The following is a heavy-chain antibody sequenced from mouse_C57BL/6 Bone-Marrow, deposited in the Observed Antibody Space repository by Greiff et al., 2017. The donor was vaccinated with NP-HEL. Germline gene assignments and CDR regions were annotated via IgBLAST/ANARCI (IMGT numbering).Heavy chain of an antibody. CDR3: ARPLLLWSTGYAMDY. CDR2: INPSNGGT. D-gene: IGHD2-1*01. J-gene: IGHJ4*01. V-gene: IGHV1-53*01. Sequence: QVQLQQPGTELVKPGASVKLSCKASGYTFTSYWMHWVKQRPGQGLEWIGNINPSNGGTNYNEKFKSKATLTVDKSSSTAYMQLSSLTSEDSAVDYCARPLLLWSTGYAMDYWGQGTSVTVSS. CDR1: GYTFTSYW.